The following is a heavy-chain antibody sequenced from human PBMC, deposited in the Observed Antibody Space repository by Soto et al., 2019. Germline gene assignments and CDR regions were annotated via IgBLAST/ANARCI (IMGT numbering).Heavy chain of an antibody. CDR1: GFTVSNNY. CDR2: IYSGGST. CDR3: AREGGGAYCSGGSCYGRYFDF. J-gene: IGHJ4*02. D-gene: IGHD2-15*01. V-gene: IGHV3-53*01. Sequence: QPGGSLRLSCAASGFTVSNNYMSWVRQAPGKGLEWVSIIYSGGSTYYADSVQGRFTISRDNSKNTLFLQMSSLRAEDTAVYYCAREGGGAYCSGGSCYGRYFDFWGQGTRVTVSS.